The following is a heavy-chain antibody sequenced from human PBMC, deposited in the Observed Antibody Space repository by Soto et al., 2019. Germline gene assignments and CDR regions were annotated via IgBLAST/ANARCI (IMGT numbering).Heavy chain of an antibody. V-gene: IGHV4-30-4*01. CDR3: AREVLSHGDYGYFDL. J-gene: IGHJ2*01. Sequence: QVQLQESGPGLVKPSQTLSLTCTVSGGSISSGDYYWSWIRQPPGKGLEWIGYIYYSGSTYYNPSLKGRVTISVDTSKNQFSLKLSSVTAADTAVYYCAREVLSHGDYGYFDLWGRGTLVTVSS. CDR2: IYYSGST. D-gene: IGHD4-17*01. CDR1: GGSISSGDYY.